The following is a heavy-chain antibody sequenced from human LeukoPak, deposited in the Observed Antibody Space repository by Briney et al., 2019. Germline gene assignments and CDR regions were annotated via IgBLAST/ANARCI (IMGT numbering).Heavy chain of an antibody. CDR3: AKEFYYGSGPDY. CDR1: GFTFSSYG. J-gene: IGHJ4*02. V-gene: IGHV3-30*18. CDR2: ISYDGTNK. D-gene: IGHD3-10*01. Sequence: SGRSLRLSCAASGFTFSSYGMHWVRQAPGKGLEWVAIISYDGTNKNYADSVKGRFTISRENSKKTLYLQMNSLRAEDTAVYYCAKEFYYGSGPDYWGQGTLVTVSS.